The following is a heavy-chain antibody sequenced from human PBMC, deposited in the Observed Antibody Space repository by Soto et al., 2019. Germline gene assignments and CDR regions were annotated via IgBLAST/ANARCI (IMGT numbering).Heavy chain of an antibody. V-gene: IGHV3-74*01. J-gene: IGHJ6*02. CDR2: VKYDGAST. CDR1: GFTFSDYW. D-gene: IGHD3-10*01. Sequence: EVQLVESGGGLVQPGGSLRLSCAASGFTFSDYWMHWVRQAPGKGLVWVSRVKYDGASTSYGDSVKGRFTISRDNAKSTVYLQMNSLRAEDTAVYYCARGLRGEYGPDVWGQGTTVTVSS. CDR3: ARGLRGEYGPDV.